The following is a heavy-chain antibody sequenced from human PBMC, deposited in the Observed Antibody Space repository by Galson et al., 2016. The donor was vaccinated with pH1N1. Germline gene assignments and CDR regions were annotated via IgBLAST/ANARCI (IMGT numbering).Heavy chain of an antibody. CDR1: GFNIRSYW. CDR2: IKSDGSDT. J-gene: IGHJ4*02. V-gene: IGHV3-74*03. D-gene: IGHD4-23*01. Sequence: SLRLSCAASGFNIRSYWMHWVRQGPGKGLVWVSHIKSDGSDTKYADSVKGRFTISRDNAKNTLYLQMNSLRAEDTAVYYCARAPFGGNSLWGQGTLVTVSS. CDR3: ARAPFGGNSL.